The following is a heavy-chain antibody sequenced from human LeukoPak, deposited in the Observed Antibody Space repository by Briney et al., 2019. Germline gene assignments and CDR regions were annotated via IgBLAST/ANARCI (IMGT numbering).Heavy chain of an antibody. CDR3: AKALIAAAPDDYYYMDV. J-gene: IGHJ6*03. Sequence: PGRSLRLSCAASGFTFSSYGMHWVRQAPGKGLEWVAVISYDGSNKYYADSVKGRFTISRDNSKNTLYLQMNSLRAEDTAVYYCAKALIAAAPDDYYYMDVWGKGTTVTVSS. V-gene: IGHV3-30*18. D-gene: IGHD6-13*01. CDR2: ISYDGSNK. CDR1: GFTFSSYG.